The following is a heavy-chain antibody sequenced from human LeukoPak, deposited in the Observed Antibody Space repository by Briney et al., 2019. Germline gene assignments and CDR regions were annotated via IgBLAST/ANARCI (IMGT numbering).Heavy chain of an antibody. V-gene: IGHV3-21*01. CDR1: GFTFSSYS. CDR3: ARAHLYCSRGSWNSDY. D-gene: IGHD2-15*01. J-gene: IGHJ4*02. CDR2: ISSSSSYI. Sequence: GGSLRLSCAASGFTFSSYSMNWVRQAPGKGLEWVSSISSSSSYIYYADSVKGRFTISRDNAKNSLYLQMNSLRAGDTAVYYWARAHLYCSRGSWNSDYWGQGTLVTVSS.